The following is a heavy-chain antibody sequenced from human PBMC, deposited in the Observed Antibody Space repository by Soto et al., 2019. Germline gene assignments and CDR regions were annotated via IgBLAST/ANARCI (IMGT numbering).Heavy chain of an antibody. CDR3: ARTLFGWGIWFDP. CDR1: GGTISSYY. CDR2: IYYSGST. Sequence: QVQLQESGPGLVKPSETLSLTCTVSGGTISSYYWSWIRQPPGKGLEWIGDIYYSGSTNYNPSLKSRVTISADTSKNQFSLKLSSVTAADPAVYYCARTLFGWGIWFDPWGQGTLVTVSS. V-gene: IGHV4-59*01. J-gene: IGHJ5*02. D-gene: IGHD3-10*02.